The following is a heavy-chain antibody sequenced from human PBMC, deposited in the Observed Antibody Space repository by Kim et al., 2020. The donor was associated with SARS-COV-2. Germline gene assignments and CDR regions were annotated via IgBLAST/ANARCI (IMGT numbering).Heavy chain of an antibody. D-gene: IGHD6-6*01. CDR3: TRQPEYSSSTWWFDP. V-gene: IGHV3-49*02. Sequence: ASVKGRFTISRDDSKSIDYLQMNSLKTEDTAVYYCTRQPEYSSSTWWFDPWGQGTLVTVSS. J-gene: IGHJ5*02.